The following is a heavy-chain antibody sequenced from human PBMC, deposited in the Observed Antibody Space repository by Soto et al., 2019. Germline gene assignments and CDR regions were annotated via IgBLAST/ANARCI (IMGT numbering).Heavy chain of an antibody. Sequence: SETLSLTCDVSGGSFSENYWTWIRQYPGKGLEWIGYIYYSGSTNYNPSLKSRVTISVDASRSQFSLKLTSVTAADTALYYCAAGTLGAVWTTLDDWGQGTLVTVSS. V-gene: IGHV4-59*03. J-gene: IGHJ4*02. D-gene: IGHD1-1*01. CDR3: AAGTLGAVWTTLDD. CDR2: IYYSGST. CDR1: GGSFSENY.